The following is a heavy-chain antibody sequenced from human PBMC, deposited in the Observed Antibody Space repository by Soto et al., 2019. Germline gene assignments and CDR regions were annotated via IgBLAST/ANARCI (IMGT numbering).Heavy chain of an antibody. CDR2: IYYSGST. J-gene: IGHJ3*02. CDR3: ARDKDRYCSGGSCPDAFDI. CDR1: GGSISSYY. D-gene: IGHD2-15*01. Sequence: PSETLSLTCTVFGGSISSYYWRRIRQPPGKGLEWIGYIYYSGSTNYNPSLKSRVTISVDTSKNQFSLKLSSVTAAGTAVYYCARDKDRYCSGGSCPDAFDIWGQGTMVTVS. V-gene: IGHV4-59*01.